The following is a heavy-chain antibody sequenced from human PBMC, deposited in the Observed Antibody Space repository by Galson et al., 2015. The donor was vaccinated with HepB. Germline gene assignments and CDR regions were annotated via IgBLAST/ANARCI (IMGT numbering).Heavy chain of an antibody. J-gene: IGHJ6*02. CDR3: ARVKRGEWYSFYYYGMDV. V-gene: IGHV3-23*01. CDR2: ITGSGGGT. CDR1: GFTFSSYA. Sequence: SLRLSCAASGFTFSSYAMSWVRQAPGKGLEWVSAITGSGGGTSYADSVKGRFTISRDNSKNTLSLQMNSLRAEDTAVYYCARVKRGEWYSFYYYGMDVWGRGTTVTVSS. D-gene: IGHD3-10*01.